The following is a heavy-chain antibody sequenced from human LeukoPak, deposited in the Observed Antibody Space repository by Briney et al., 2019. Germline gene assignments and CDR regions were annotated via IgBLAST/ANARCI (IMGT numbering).Heavy chain of an antibody. CDR1: GNIFTDYY. J-gene: IGHJ4*02. CDR3: ARDRLYSRGRDFDY. D-gene: IGHD5-12*01. CDR2: INPNSGGT. Sequence: ASVKVSCKASGNIFTDYYTHWVRQAPGLGLEWMGWINPNSGGTDYAQNFQGRVTMTRDTSISTAYMELSRLTSDDTAVYYCARDRLYSRGRDFDYWGQGTLVTVSS. V-gene: IGHV1-2*02.